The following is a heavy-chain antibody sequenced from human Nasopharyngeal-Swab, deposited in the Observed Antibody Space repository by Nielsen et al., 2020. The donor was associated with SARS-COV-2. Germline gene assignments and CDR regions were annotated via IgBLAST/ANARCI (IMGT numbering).Heavy chain of an antibody. J-gene: IGHJ4*02. D-gene: IGHD3-10*01. CDR3: AKDEMIRGVIGGSYFDS. CDR2: ISYDGNDK. Sequence: GGSLRLSCAASGFTFNSYGMPWVRQAPGKGLEWVALISYDGNDKSYGDSVKGRFTISRDNSKNTLYLQMNSLRAEDTAVYYCAKDEMIRGVIGGSYFDSWGQGTLVTVSS. CDR1: GFTFNSYG. V-gene: IGHV3-30*18.